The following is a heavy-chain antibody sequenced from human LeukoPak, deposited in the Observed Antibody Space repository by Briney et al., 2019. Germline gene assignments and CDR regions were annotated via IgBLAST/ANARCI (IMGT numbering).Heavy chain of an antibody. D-gene: IGHD2-8*01. V-gene: IGHV1-2*02. J-gene: IGHJ4*02. CDR2: INPKSAGT. Sequence: ASVKVSCKASGYTFTDYYLHWVRQAPGQGLEYMGWINPKSAGTNSAQKFQGRVTMTRDTSIGTAYMELSRLRSDDTAVYYCARSEYAGFEKGFDYWAREPWSPSPQ. CDR3: ARSEYAGFEKGFDY. CDR1: GYTFTDYY.